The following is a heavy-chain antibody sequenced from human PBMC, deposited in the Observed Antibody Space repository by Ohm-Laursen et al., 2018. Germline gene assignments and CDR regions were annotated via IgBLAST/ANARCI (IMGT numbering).Heavy chain of an antibody. CDR3: ARQDSGDYYFDY. Sequence: GTLSLTCTVSGGSISSYYWSWIRQPAGKGLEWIGRIYTSGSTNYNPSLESRVTISADTSKNQFSLRLTSVTAADTAVYYCARQDSGDYYFDYWGQGALVTVSS. CDR1: GGSISSYY. D-gene: IGHD4-17*01. J-gene: IGHJ4*02. V-gene: IGHV4-4*07. CDR2: IYTSGST.